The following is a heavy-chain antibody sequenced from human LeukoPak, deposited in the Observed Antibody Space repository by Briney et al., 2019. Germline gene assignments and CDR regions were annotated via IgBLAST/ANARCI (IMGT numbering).Heavy chain of an antibody. CDR1: GYTFTGYY. CDR3: ARDSGTQSYYYYGMDV. CDR2: INPNSGGT. Sequence: ASVKVSCKASGYTFTGYYMHWVRQAPGQGLEWMGRINPNSGGTNYAQKFQGRVTMTRDTSISTAYMELNRLRSDDTAVYYCARDSGTQSYYYYGMDVWGQGTTVTVSS. J-gene: IGHJ6*02. V-gene: IGHV1-2*06. D-gene: IGHD1-14*01.